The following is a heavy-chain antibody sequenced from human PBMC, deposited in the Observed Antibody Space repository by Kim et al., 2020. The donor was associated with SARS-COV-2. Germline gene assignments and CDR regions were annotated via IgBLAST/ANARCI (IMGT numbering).Heavy chain of an antibody. CDR2: IWYDGSDK. J-gene: IGHJ6*02. V-gene: IGHV3-33*01. CDR3: ARDTGSVSYYYYGMDV. D-gene: IGHD3-10*01. Sequence: GGSLRLSCAASEFTFSSYGIHWVRQAPGKGLEWVAVIWYDGSDKHYADSVKCRFTISRDNSKNTVFLQMNSLRGEDTAVYYCARDTGSVSYYYYGMDVWGQGTTVTVSS. CDR1: EFTFSSYG.